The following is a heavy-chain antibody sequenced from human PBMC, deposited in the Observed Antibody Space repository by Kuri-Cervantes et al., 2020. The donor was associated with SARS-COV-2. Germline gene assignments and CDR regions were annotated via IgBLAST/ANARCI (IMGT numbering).Heavy chain of an antibody. J-gene: IGHJ4*02. Sequence: GESLKISCTASGFTFSSYSINWVRQAPGKGLEWVSSISSGGSYIYYADSVKGRFTISRDNSKNTLYLQMNSLRAEDTAVYYCAKALLLYPDYWGQGTLVTVSS. CDR1: GFTFSSYS. CDR2: ISSGGSYI. CDR3: AKALLLYPDY. V-gene: IGHV3-21*01. D-gene: IGHD2-2*02.